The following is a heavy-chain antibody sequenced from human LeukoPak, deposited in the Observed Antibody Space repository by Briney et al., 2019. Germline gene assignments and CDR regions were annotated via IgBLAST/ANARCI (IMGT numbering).Heavy chain of an antibody. CDR3: ARDIYVWGSYRSEDWFDP. D-gene: IGHD3-16*02. J-gene: IGHJ5*02. V-gene: IGHV4-34*01. Sequence: PSETLSLTCAVYGGSFSGYYWSWIRQPPGKGLEWIGEINHSGSTNYNPSLKSRVTMSVDTSKNQFSLKLSSVTAADTAVYYCARDIYVWGSYRSEDWFDPWGQGTLVTVSS. CDR2: INHSGST. CDR1: GGSFSGYY.